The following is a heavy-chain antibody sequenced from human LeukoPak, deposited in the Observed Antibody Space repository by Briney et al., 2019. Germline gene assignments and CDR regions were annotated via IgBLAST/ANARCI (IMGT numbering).Heavy chain of an antibody. J-gene: IGHJ5*02. CDR2: IIPILGIA. D-gene: IGHD2-2*01. Sequence: SVKVSCKASGGTFSSYAISWVRQAPGQGLEWMGRIIPILGIANYAQKFQGRVTITADKSTSTAYMELSSLRSEDTAVYYCAGLVRGVDPNNWFDPWGQGTLVTVSS. V-gene: IGHV1-69*04. CDR3: AGLVRGVDPNNWFDP. CDR1: GGTFSSYA.